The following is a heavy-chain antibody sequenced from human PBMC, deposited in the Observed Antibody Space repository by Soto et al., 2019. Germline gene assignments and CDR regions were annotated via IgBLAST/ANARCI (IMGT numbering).Heavy chain of an antibody. J-gene: IGHJ4*02. CDR2: ISGSGRST. Sequence: PGGSLRLSCAASGFIFSSYAISWVRQAPGKGLEWVSGISGSGRSTNYADTVKGRFTISRDNSKNTLYLQMNSLRAEDTAVYYCARGGLKATKEYGFSHERNWNYLGYFDYWGQGT. CDR3: ARGGLKATKEYGFSHERNWNYLGYFDY. V-gene: IGHV3-23*01. D-gene: IGHD1-7*01. CDR1: GFIFSSYA.